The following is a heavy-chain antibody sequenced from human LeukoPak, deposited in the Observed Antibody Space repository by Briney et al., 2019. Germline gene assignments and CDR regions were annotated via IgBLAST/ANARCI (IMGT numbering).Heavy chain of an antibody. Sequence: PSETLSLTCSVSGDSVTSSYWNWIRQPPGKGLEWIGYVSADGTTNYSPSLRSRLIMSVDTAKNDISLILMSMTAADTAIYYCARLDCVLEGCYNHWGRGTLVTVAS. CDR3: ARLDCVLEGCYNH. J-gene: IGHJ4*02. CDR2: VSADGTT. CDR1: GDSVTSSY. D-gene: IGHD2-15*01. V-gene: IGHV4-59*08.